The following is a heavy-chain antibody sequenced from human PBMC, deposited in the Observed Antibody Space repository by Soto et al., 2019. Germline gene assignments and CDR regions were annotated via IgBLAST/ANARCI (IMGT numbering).Heavy chain of an antibody. CDR2: IIPIFGTA. V-gene: IGHV1-69*13. D-gene: IGHD6-13*01. CDR1: GVTFSSYA. Sequence: SVKVSCKASGVTFSSYAISWVRQAPGQGLEWMGGIIPIFGTANYAQKFQGRVTITADESTSTAYMELSSLRSEDTAVYYCARDPLMTAAAGTQTYYYYGMDVWGQGTTVTVSS. CDR3: ARDPLMTAAAGTQTYYYYGMDV. J-gene: IGHJ6*02.